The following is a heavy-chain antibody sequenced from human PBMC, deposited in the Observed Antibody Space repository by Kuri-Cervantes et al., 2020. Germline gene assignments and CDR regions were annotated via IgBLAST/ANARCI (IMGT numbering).Heavy chain of an antibody. D-gene: IGHD6-13*01. CDR3: ARDSSSWYGSFDY. V-gene: IGHV3-21*01. J-gene: IGHJ4*02. Sequence: GGSLRLSCAASGFTFSSYSMNWVRQAPGKGLEWVSSISSSSSYIYYADSVKGRFTISRDNAKNSLYLQMNGLRAEDTAVYYCARDSSSWYGSFDYWGQGTLVTVSS. CDR2: ISSSSSYI. CDR1: GFTFSSYS.